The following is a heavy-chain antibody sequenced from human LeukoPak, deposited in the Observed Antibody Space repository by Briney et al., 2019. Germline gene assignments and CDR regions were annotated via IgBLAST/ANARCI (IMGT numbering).Heavy chain of an antibody. Sequence: ASVKVSCKVSGYTLTELSMHWVRQAPGKGLEWMGGFDPEDGETIYAQKFLGRVTMTTDTSTTTAYMELRGLRSDDTAVYYCARDWEWRARRDLFDPWGQGTRVTVSS. D-gene: IGHD3-3*01. J-gene: IGHJ5*02. V-gene: IGHV1-24*01. CDR2: FDPEDGET. CDR3: ARDWEWRARRDLFDP. CDR1: GYTLTELS.